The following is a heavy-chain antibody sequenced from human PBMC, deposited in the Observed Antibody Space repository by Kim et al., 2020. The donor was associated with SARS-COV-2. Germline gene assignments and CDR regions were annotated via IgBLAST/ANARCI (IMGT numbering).Heavy chain of an antibody. CDR1: GFTFSSYW. CDR3: ARGNDILTGYPKYYYYYGMDV. CDR2: INSDGSST. V-gene: IGHV3-74*01. J-gene: IGHJ6*02. D-gene: IGHD3-9*01. Sequence: GGSLRLSCAASGFTFSSYWMHWVRQAPGKGLVWVSRINSDGSSTSYADSVKGRFTISRDNAKNTLYLQMNSLRAEDTAVYYCARGNDILTGYPKYYYYYGMDVWGQGTTVTVSS.